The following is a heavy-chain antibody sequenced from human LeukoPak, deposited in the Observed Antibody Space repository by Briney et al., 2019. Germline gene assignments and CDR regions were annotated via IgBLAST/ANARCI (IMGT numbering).Heavy chain of an antibody. D-gene: IGHD2-2*01. CDR3: ASHLYCSSTSCSEDAFDI. Sequence: ASVKVSCKASGYTFTYRYLHWVRQAPGQALEWMGWIRPFNGNTNYAQKFQDRVTITRDRSMSTAYMELSSLRSEDTAMYYCASHLYCSSTSCSEDAFDIWGQGTMVTVSS. CDR1: GYTFTYRY. CDR2: IRPFNGNT. J-gene: IGHJ3*02. V-gene: IGHV1-45*02.